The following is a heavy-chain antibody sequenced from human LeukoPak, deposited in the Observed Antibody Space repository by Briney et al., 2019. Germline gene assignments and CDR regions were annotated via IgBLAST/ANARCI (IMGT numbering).Heavy chain of an antibody. CDR1: GFTVSSNY. CDR2: IYSGGST. D-gene: IGHD4-17*01. Sequence: GGSLRLSCAASGFTVSSNYMSWVRQAPGKGLEWVSVIYSGGSTYYADSVKGRFTISRDNSKNTLYLQMNSLRAEDTAVCYCARTTTVVTPLGYYYYGMDVWGQGTTVTVSS. V-gene: IGHV3-53*01. J-gene: IGHJ6*02. CDR3: ARTTTVVTPLGYYYYGMDV.